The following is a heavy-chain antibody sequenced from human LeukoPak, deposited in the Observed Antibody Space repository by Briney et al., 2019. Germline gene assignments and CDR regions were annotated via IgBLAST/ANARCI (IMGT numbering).Heavy chain of an antibody. V-gene: IGHV3-49*03. CDR2: IRSKSYGRTT. D-gene: IGHD5-24*01. Sequence: GGSLRLSCTASGFTHGDYALSWLRQPARKGVAGVGFIRSKSYGRTTEYAASVKGRFTISRDDSKSIAYLQMNSLKTEDTAVYYCTKMQRWVGGAFDYWGQGTLVTVSS. CDR3: TKMQRWVGGAFDY. J-gene: IGHJ4*02. CDR1: GFTHGDYA.